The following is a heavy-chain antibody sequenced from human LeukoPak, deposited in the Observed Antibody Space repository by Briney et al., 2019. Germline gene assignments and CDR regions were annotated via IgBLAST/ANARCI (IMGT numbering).Heavy chain of an antibody. V-gene: IGHV4-34*01. CDR2: INHSGST. CDR1: GGSFSGYY. Sequence: SETLSLTCAVYGGSFSGYYWSWIRQPPGKGLEWIGEINHSGSTNYNPSLKSRVTISVDTSKNQFSLKLSSVTAADTAVYYCAGGGGPLDAFDIWGQGTMVTVSS. J-gene: IGHJ3*02. CDR3: AGGGGPLDAFDI.